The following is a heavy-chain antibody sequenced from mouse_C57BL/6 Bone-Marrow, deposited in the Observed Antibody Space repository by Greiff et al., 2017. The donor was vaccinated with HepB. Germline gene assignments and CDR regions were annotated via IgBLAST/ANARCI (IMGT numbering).Heavy chain of an antibody. CDR2: IYPYNGVS. CDR3: ARSGYYGLYYYAMDY. V-gene: IGHV1-31*01. D-gene: IGHD1-2*01. Sequence: EVKLVESGPELVKPGASVKISCKASGYSFTGYYMHWVKQSHGNILDWIGYIYPYNGVSSYNQKFKGKATLTVDKSSSTAYMELRSLTSEDSAVYYCARSGYYGLYYYAMDYWGQGTSVTVSS. CDR1: GYSFTGYY. J-gene: IGHJ4*01.